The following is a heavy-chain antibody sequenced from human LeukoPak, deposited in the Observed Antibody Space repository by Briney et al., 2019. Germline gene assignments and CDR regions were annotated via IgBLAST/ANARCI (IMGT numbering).Heavy chain of an antibody. CDR3: ATAQLAAGTSGGGIDY. CDR1: GYTFTSYD. V-gene: IGHV1-8*01. Sequence: ASVKVSCKASGYTFTSYDINWVRQATGQGVEWMGWMNPNSGNTGYAQKSQGRVTMTRNTSISTAYMELSSLRSEDTAVYYCATAQLAAGTSGGGIDYWGQGTLVTVSS. J-gene: IGHJ4*02. D-gene: IGHD6-13*01. CDR2: MNPNSGNT.